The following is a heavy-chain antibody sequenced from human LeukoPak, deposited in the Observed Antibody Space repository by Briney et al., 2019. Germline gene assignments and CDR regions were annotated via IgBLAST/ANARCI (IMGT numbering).Heavy chain of an antibody. CDR1: GFTFSSYA. Sequence: PGGSLRLSCAASGFTFSSYAMSWVRQAPGKGLEWVSSISGSGGSTSYADSAKGRFTISRDNSKNTLYLQMNSLRGEDTAVYYCARLVPATNYFDYWGQGTLVTVST. D-gene: IGHD2-2*01. CDR2: ISGSGGST. J-gene: IGHJ4*02. CDR3: ARLVPATNYFDY. V-gene: IGHV3-23*01.